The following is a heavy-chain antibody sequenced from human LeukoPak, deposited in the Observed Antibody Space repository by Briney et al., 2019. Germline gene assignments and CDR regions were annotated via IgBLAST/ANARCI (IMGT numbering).Heavy chain of an antibody. J-gene: IGHJ4*02. CDR3: AKVYTYYDFWSGYYDDY. Sequence: GGSLRLSCAASGFTFSSYWMSWVRQAPGKGLEWVAFIRYDGSNKYYADSVKGRFTISRDNSKNTLYLQMNSLRAEDTAVYYCAKVYTYYDFWSGYYDDYWGQGTLVTVSS. D-gene: IGHD3-3*01. CDR2: IRYDGSNK. CDR1: GFTFSSYW. V-gene: IGHV3-30*02.